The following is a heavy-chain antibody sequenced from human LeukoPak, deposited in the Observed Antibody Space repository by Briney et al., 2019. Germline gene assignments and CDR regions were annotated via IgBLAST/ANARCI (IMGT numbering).Heavy chain of an antibody. D-gene: IGHD3-3*01. V-gene: IGHV3-20*04. CDR3: ARVKGSGYRNSIDY. CDR2: INWNGGST. Sequence: PGGSLRLSCAVSGFTFDDYAMNWVRQAPGKGLEWVSGINWNGGSTYYRDSAKGRFTISRDNAKNSLYLQMNSLRDEDTALNYCARVKGSGYRNSIDYWGQGTLVTVSS. CDR1: GFTFDDYA. J-gene: IGHJ4*02.